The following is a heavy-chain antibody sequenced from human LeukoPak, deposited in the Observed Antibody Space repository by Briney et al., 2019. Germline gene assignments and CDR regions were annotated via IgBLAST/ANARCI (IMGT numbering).Heavy chain of an antibody. J-gene: IGHJ1*01. Sequence: GGSLRLSCAASGFTFSDYYMSWIRQAPGKRLEWVSYISSSSSYTNYADSVKGRFTISRDNAKNPLYLQMNSLRAEDTAVYYCATTVAGTVEYFQHWGQGTLVTVSS. CDR2: ISSSSSYT. CDR1: GFTFSDYY. V-gene: IGHV3-11*06. D-gene: IGHD6-19*01. CDR3: ATTVAGTVEYFQH.